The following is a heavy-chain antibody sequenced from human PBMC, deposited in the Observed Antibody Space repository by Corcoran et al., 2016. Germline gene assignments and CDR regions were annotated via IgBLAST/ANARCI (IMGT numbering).Heavy chain of an antibody. V-gene: IGHV3-15*07. Sequence: EVQLVESGGGLVKPGGSLRLSCAASGFTFSNAWMNWVRQAPGKGLEWVGRIKSKTDGGTTDYAAPVKGRFTISRDDSKNTAYLQMNSLKTEDTAVYYCTRGIGGYGMDVWGQGTTVTVSS. J-gene: IGHJ6*02. CDR3: TRGIGGYGMDV. CDR2: IKSKTDGGTT. D-gene: IGHD3-16*01. CDR1: GFTFSNAW.